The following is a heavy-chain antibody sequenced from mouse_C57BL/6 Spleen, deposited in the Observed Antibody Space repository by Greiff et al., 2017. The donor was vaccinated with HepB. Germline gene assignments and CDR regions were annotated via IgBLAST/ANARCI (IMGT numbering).Heavy chain of an antibody. J-gene: IGHJ4*01. CDR2: IRSKSNNYAT. CDR1: GFSFNTYA. V-gene: IGHV10-1*01. D-gene: IGHD1-1*01. Sequence: GGGLVQPKGSLKLSCAASGFSFNTYAMNWVRPAPGKGLEWVARIRSKSNNYATYYADSVKDRFTISRDDSESMLYLQMNNLKTEDTAMYYCVRLLRNAMDYWGQGTSVTVSS. CDR3: VRLLRNAMDY.